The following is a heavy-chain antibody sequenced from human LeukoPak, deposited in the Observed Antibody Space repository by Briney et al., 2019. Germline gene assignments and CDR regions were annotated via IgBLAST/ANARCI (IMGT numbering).Heavy chain of an antibody. CDR3: VKDFGRIRGTPDS. CDR1: GFVFTIYT. Sequence: GGSLRLSCSASGFVFTIYTMYWVRQALGKGPEYVSTISGSGNGFSIYYADSVKGRFTISRDDSKSILYLQMNGLRSEDTAVYYCVKDFGRIRGTPDSWGQGTLVTVSS. D-gene: IGHD1-26*01. J-gene: IGHJ4*02. V-gene: IGHV3-64D*06. CDR2: ISGSGNGFSI.